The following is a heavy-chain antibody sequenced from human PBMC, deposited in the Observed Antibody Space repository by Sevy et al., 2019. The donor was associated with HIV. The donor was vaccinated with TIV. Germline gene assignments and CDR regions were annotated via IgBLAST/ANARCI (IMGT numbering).Heavy chain of an antibody. CDR2: FEPEDDET. D-gene: IGHD3-22*01. J-gene: IGHJ4*02. CDR3: ATTKDYYDSSGSPFDY. V-gene: IGHV1-24*01. CDR1: GYTLSQLS. Sequence: ASVKVSCKVSGYTLSQLSMHWVRQAPGKGLEWMGSFEPEDDETIYAQKFKGRVTMTEDRSTDTAYMELSSLRSEDTAVYYCATTKDYYDSSGSPFDYWGQGTLVTVSS.